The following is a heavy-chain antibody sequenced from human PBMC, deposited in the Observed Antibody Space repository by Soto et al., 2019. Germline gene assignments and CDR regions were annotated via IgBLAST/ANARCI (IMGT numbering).Heavy chain of an antibody. J-gene: IGHJ6*03. D-gene: IGHD4-17*01. CDR3: ARHRDYGDYGSRGNYYYMDV. V-gene: IGHV3-21*01. Sequence: GGSLRLSCAASGFTFSSYSMNWVRQAPGKGLEWVSSISSSSSYIYYADSVKGRFTISRDNAKNSLYLQMNSLRAEDTAVYYCARHRDYGDYGSRGNYYYMDVWGKGTTVTVSS. CDR2: ISSSSSYI. CDR1: GFTFSSYS.